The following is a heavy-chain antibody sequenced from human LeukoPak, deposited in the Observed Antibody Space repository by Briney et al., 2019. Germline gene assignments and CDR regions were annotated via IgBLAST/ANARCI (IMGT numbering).Heavy chain of an antibody. CDR2: IYYSGST. V-gene: IGHV4-59*01. CDR3: ARGVGQQPYFDY. Sequence: KPSETLPLTCTVSGGSISSYYWSWIRQPPGKGLEWIGYIYYSGSTNYNPSLKSRVTISVDTSKNQFSLKLSSVTAADTAVYYCARGVGQQPYFDYRGQGTLVTVSS. CDR1: GGSISSYY. D-gene: IGHD6-13*01. J-gene: IGHJ4*02.